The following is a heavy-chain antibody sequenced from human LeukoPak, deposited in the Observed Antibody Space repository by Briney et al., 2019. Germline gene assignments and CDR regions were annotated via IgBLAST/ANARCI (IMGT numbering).Heavy chain of an antibody. CDR1: GFSVTTYW. Sequence: GGSLRLSGAASGFSVTTYWMHWVRQTPGKGLVWVARINVEGNYIDYTESVKGRFTISRDSAKNTLFLQMNSLRVEDTAVYSCARDLTGPYDHWGQGTLVTVSS. V-gene: IGHV3-74*01. CDR2: INVEGNYI. CDR3: ARDLTGPYDH. D-gene: IGHD3-22*01. J-gene: IGHJ4*02.